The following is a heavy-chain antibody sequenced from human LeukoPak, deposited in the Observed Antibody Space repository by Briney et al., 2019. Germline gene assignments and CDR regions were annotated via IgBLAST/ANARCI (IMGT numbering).Heavy chain of an antibody. Sequence: GGSLRLSCAASVFPYSSYWMHWVRQAPGKGLEWVSSISSSSSYIYYADSVKGRFTISRDNAKNSLYLQMNSLRAEDTAVYYCAKDPSSSWYENWFDPWGQGTLVTVSS. J-gene: IGHJ5*02. V-gene: IGHV3-21*04. CDR2: ISSSSSYI. CDR3: AKDPSSSWYENWFDP. D-gene: IGHD6-13*01. CDR1: VFPYSSYW.